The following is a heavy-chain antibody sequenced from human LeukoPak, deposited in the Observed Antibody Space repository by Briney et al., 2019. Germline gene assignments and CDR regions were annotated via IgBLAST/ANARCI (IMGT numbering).Heavy chain of an antibody. J-gene: IGHJ4*02. D-gene: IGHD3-22*01. CDR3: ARRDYYDNIRTVAAFDY. CDR2: IYPGDSET. V-gene: IGHV5-51*01. Sequence: GESLKISCKGSGYSFTSYWIGWVRQMPRRGLEWMGIIYPGDSETRYSPAFQGQVSISADKSTNTAYLQWSSLQASDTGIYYCARRDYYDNIRTVAAFDYWGQGTLVTVSS. CDR1: GYSFTSYW.